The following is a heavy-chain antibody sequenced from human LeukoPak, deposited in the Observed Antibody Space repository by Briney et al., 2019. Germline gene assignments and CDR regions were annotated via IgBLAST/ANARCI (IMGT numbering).Heavy chain of an antibody. CDR2: THYRSKWYD. V-gene: IGHV6-1*01. J-gene: IGHJ5*02. D-gene: IGHD7-27*01. CDR1: GDSVSSKTAA. CDR3: AKDQLGPGGLANWFDP. Sequence: SQTLSLTCAISGDSVSSKTAAWNWIRQSPSRGLEWLGRTHYRSKWYDDYAVSVKSRITINPDTSKNQFSLQLKSVTPEDTAIYYCAKDQLGPGGLANWFDPWGQGTLVTVSS.